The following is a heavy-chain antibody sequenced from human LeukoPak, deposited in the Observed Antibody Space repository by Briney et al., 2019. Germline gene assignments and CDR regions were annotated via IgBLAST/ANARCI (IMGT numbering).Heavy chain of an antibody. CDR3: ASSPSADCSTTTNCYGWDR. V-gene: IGHV3-30-3*01. CDR2: ISYDGSNK. J-gene: IGHJ5*02. CDR1: GFTFRSYA. D-gene: IGHD2-2*01. Sequence: GGSLRLSCAASGFTFRSYALHWVRQAPGKGLEWVAVISYDGSNKYYADSVKGQFTISRDNSRNTVYLQMNSLRAEDTAVYYCASSPSADCSTTTNCYGWDRWRQGTLVTVSS.